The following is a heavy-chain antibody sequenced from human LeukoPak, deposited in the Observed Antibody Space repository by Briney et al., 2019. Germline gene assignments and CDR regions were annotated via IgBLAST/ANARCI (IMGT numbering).Heavy chain of an antibody. J-gene: IGHJ1*01. Sequence: GGSLRLSCAGSGFSFDNYAMTWVRQAPGKGLEWDSSISGNSDRTYYADSVKGRFAIFRDNSKNTVTLQMNSLRAEDTAVYSCAKGHGDYVPAEYLQHWGQGTLVTVSS. CDR2: ISGNSDRT. CDR1: GFSFDNYA. V-gene: IGHV3-23*01. D-gene: IGHD4-17*01. CDR3: AKGHGDYVPAEYLQH.